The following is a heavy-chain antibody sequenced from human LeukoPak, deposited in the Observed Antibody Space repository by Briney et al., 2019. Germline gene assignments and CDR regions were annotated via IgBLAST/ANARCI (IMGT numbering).Heavy chain of an antibody. CDR2: ISYDGSNK. D-gene: IGHD3-10*01. Sequence: GGSLRLSCAASGFNFSSYAMHWVRQAPGKGLEWVAVISYDGSNKYYADSMKGRFTISRDNSKNTLYLQMNSLRAEDTAVYYCARGGLLWFGEFDYWGQGTLVTVSS. CDR1: GFNFSSYA. CDR3: ARGGLLWFGEFDY. J-gene: IGHJ4*02. V-gene: IGHV3-30*04.